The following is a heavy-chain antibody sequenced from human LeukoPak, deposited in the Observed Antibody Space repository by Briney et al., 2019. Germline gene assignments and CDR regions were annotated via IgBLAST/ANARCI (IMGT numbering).Heavy chain of an antibody. Sequence: ASVKVSCKASGYTFTGYYMHWVRQAPGQGLEWMGWINPNSGGTNYAQKFQGRVTMTRDTSISTAYMELSRLRSGDTAVYYCARDREYGSGSYHDWGQGTLVIVSS. V-gene: IGHV1-2*02. CDR1: GYTFTGYY. CDR3: ARDREYGSGSYHD. CDR2: INPNSGGT. D-gene: IGHD3-10*01. J-gene: IGHJ4*02.